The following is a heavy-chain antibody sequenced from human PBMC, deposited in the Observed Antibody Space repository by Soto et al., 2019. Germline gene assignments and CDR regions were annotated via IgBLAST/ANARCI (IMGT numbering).Heavy chain of an antibody. CDR3: ARQDIVTAPVRGVYFDS. CDR2: LSPADSDA. J-gene: IGHJ4*02. D-gene: IGHD2-15*01. Sequence: KFSCQTDGDSFTKHWSYCVRQSLGRVLAWVAVLSPADSDARYSPSFRGRGTISVDISINTVYLQWRSLKASDTAIYFCARQDIVTAPVRGVYFDSWGQGTPVTVSS. V-gene: IGHV5-51*01. CDR1: GDSFTKHW.